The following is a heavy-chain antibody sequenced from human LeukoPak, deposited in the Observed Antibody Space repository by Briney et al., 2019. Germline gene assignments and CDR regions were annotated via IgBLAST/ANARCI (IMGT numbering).Heavy chain of an antibody. CDR3: AKHSGNYFFDH. D-gene: IGHD1-26*01. J-gene: IGHJ4*02. CDR1: GFTFSTYA. V-gene: IGHV3-23*01. CDR2: ISVSGGDT. Sequence: GGSLRLYCAASGFTFSTYAMSWVRQAPGKGLEWVSAISVSGGDTFYADSVRGRLTISRDNSMNTLYLQMNSLRAEDTAMYYCAKHSGNYFFDHWGQGTLVTVSA.